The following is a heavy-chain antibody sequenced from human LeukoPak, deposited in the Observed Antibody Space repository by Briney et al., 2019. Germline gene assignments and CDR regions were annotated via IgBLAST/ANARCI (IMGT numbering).Heavy chain of an antibody. D-gene: IGHD3-9*01. Sequence: SVKVSCKASGGTFSSYAISWVRQAPGQGLEWMGGVIPIFGTANYAQKFQGRVTITADESTSTAYMELSSLRSEDTAVYYCARDDDSLSAFDIWGQGTMVTVSS. CDR1: GGTFSSYA. CDR3: ARDDDSLSAFDI. V-gene: IGHV1-69*13. J-gene: IGHJ3*02. CDR2: VIPIFGTA.